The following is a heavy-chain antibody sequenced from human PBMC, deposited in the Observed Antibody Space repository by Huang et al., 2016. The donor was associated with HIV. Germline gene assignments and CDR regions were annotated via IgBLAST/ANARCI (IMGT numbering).Heavy chain of an antibody. Sequence: QVQLQESGPGLVKPSQTLSLTCTVSGDSISSGSYYWAWIRQPAGKGLEWIGHVYASGRTKYNPALKSHFSISVDTSKSHFFLQMNSVTAADTAVYYCARGYNFGHSDYWGRGTLVTVSS. J-gene: IGHJ4*02. V-gene: IGHV4-61*09. D-gene: IGHD5-18*01. CDR3: ARGYNFGHSDY. CDR1: GDSISSGSYY. CDR2: VYASGRT.